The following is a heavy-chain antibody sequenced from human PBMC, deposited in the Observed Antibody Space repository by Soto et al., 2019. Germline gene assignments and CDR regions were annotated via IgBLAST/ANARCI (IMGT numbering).Heavy chain of an antibody. CDR2: INHSGST. J-gene: IGHJ3*02. CDR3: ARFYGDYNDAFDI. CDR1: GGSFSGYY. V-gene: IGHV4-34*01. D-gene: IGHD4-17*01. Sequence: SETLSLTCAVYGGSFSGYYWSWIRQPPGKGLEWIGEINHSGSTNYNPSLKSRVTISVDTSKNQFSLKLSSVTAADTAVYYCARFYGDYNDAFDIWGQGTMVTVSS.